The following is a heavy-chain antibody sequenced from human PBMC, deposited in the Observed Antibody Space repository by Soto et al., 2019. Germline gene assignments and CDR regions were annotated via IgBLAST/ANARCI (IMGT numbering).Heavy chain of an antibody. Sequence: ASVKVSCKASGYTFTDYFIHWVRQAPGQGFEWMGWINPKSRGTTYAQKFQGRVTMTRDTSNTTAYMELRGLRSDDTAVYYCARVTPKAGNWLDPWGQGTLVTVSS. CDR1: GYTFTDYF. CDR3: ARVTPKAGNWLDP. J-gene: IGHJ5*02. CDR2: INPKSRGT. V-gene: IGHV1-2*02.